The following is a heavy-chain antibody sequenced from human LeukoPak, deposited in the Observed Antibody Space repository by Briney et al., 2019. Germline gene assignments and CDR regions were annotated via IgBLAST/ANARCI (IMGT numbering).Heavy chain of an antibody. V-gene: IGHV3-30*02. CDR1: GFTFSSYG. D-gene: IGHD2-2*02. CDR2: IRYDGSNK. J-gene: IGHJ4*02. CDR3: AKLPEGAQLLYEGNFDY. Sequence: PGGSLRLSCAASGFTFSSYGMHWVRQAPGKGLEWVAFIRYDGSNKYYADSVKGRFTISRDNSKNTLYLQMNSLRAEDTAVYYCAKLPEGAQLLYEGNFDYWGQGTLVTVSS.